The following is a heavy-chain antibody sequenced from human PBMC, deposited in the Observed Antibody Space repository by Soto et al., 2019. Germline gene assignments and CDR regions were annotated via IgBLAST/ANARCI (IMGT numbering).Heavy chain of an antibody. Sequence: SETLSLTCTVSGASISNGGYYWSWIRLQPGKGLEWIGYIFYSGRTYYNPSLKSRVSISVDTSKNQFSLKLSSVTAADTAVYYCASSSRDGYNAVDYWGQGTLVTVSS. CDR2: IFYSGRT. CDR1: GASISNGGYY. J-gene: IGHJ4*02. D-gene: IGHD5-12*01. V-gene: IGHV4-31*03. CDR3: ASSSRDGYNAVDY.